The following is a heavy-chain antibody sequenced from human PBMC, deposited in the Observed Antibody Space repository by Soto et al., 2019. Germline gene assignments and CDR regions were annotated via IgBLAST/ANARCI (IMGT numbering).Heavy chain of an antibody. CDR2: TYYRSKWYN. Sequence: SQTLSLTCAISGDSVSSNSAAWNWIRQSPSRGLEWLGRTYYRSKWYNDYAVSVKSRITINPDTSKNQFSLQLNSVTPEDTAVYYCARGGWGWLVRVDPYYYYYMDVWGKGTTVTVSS. CDR1: GDSVSSNSAA. D-gene: IGHD6-19*01. V-gene: IGHV6-1*01. CDR3: ARGGWGWLVRVDPYYYYYMDV. J-gene: IGHJ6*03.